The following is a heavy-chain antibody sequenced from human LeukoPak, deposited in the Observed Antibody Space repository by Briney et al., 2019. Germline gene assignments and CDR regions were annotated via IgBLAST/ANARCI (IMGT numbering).Heavy chain of an antibody. CDR3: ARFIAAPYYFDY. J-gene: IGHJ4*02. CDR1: GFTVSSNY. Sequence: PGGSLRLSCAASGFTVSSNYMTWVRQAPGKGLEWVSLIYSGGSTVYADSVKGRFTISRDNAKNSLYLQMNSLRAEDTAVYYCARFIAAPYYFDYWGRGTLVTVSS. D-gene: IGHD6-13*01. CDR2: IYSGGST. V-gene: IGHV3-53*01.